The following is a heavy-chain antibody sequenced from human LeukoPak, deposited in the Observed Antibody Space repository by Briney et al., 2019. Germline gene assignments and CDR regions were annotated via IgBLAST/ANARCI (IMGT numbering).Heavy chain of an antibody. CDR1: GYTFTSYG. Sequence: ASVKVSCKASGYTFTSYGISWVRQAPGQGLEWMGWISAYNGNTNYAQKLQGRVTMTTDTSTSTAYMELRSLRSDDTAVYYCARSPASGYYDSSGPYTGGYFDCWGQGTLVTVSS. D-gene: IGHD3-22*01. V-gene: IGHV1-18*01. CDR2: ISAYNGNT. CDR3: ARSPASGYYDSSGPYTGGYFDC. J-gene: IGHJ4*02.